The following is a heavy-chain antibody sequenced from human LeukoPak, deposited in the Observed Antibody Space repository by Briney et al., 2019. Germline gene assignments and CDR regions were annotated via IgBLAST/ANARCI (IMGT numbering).Heavy chain of an antibody. CDR1: GFTFSSHG. CDR2: VSDDGTTT. Sequence: GRSLSLSCAASGFTFSSHGVHWVRQAPGKGLEWVAVVSDDGTTTYYADSVKGRFTISRDNAKNSLYLQMNSLRAEDTAVYYCAREQLLWFGELLGAFDYWGQGTLVTVSS. CDR3: AREQLLWFGELLGAFDY. J-gene: IGHJ4*02. V-gene: IGHV3-33*05. D-gene: IGHD3-10*01.